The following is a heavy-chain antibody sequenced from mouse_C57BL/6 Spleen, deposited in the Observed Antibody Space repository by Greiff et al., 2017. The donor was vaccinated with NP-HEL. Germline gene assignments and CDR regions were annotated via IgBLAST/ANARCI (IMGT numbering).Heavy chain of an antibody. D-gene: IGHD1-1*01. J-gene: IGHJ1*03. CDR1: GYTFTSYT. CDR3: ARSPHYYGSSYLWYFDV. Sequence: VQLQQSGAELARPGASVKMSCKASGYTFTSYTMHWVKQRPGQGLEWIGYINPSSGYTKYNQKFKDKATLTADKFSRPAYMQLSSLTSEDSAVYYCARSPHYYGSSYLWYFDVWGTGTTVTVSS. CDR2: INPSSGYT. V-gene: IGHV1-4*01.